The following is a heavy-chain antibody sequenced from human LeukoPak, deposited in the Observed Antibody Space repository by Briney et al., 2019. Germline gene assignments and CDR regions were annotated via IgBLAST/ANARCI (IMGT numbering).Heavy chain of an antibody. CDR3: AKDGVAPGSSGDYFDY. V-gene: IGHV3-23*01. Sequence: GGSLRLSCAASGFTFSSYAMSWVRQAPGKGLEWVSVFTASGGYTYYADYVKGRFTISRDNSKNTLYLQMNSLRAEDTAVYYCAKDGVAPGSSGDYFDYWGQGILVTVSS. CDR1: GFTFSSYA. D-gene: IGHD3-10*01. J-gene: IGHJ4*02. CDR2: FTASGGYT.